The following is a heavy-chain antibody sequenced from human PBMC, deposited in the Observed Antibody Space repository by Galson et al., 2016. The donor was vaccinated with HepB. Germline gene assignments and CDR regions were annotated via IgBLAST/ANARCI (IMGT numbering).Heavy chain of an antibody. CDR1: GFPFYSYT. CDR3: AYFWGGYYTGAGY. Sequence: SLRLSCAASGFPFYSYTMNWVRQAPGKGLEWVSSISSSGSYIYYADSVKGRFTISRDNAKNSLYLQMNSLRAEDTAVYYCAYFWGGYYTGAGYWGQGTLVTVSS. CDR2: ISSSGSYI. D-gene: IGHD3-3*01. J-gene: IGHJ4*02. V-gene: IGHV3-21*03.